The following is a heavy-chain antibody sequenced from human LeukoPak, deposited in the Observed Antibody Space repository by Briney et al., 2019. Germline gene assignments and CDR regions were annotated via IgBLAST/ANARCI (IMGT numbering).Heavy chain of an antibody. CDR1: EFTFSSYW. V-gene: IGHV3-7*01. CDR2: IKQDGSEK. J-gene: IGHJ5*02. Sequence: GGSLRLSCAASEFTFSSYWMSWFRQAPGKGLEWLASIKQDGSEKYCVDSVKGRFTISRDNANNSLYLQMNSLRPDDTAVYYCARDIGLRKAAPPGWFDPWGQGALVTVSS. D-gene: IGHD6-6*01. CDR3: ARDIGLRKAAPPGWFDP.